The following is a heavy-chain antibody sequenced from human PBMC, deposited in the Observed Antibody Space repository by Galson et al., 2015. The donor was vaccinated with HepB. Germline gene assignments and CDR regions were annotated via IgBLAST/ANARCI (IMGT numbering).Heavy chain of an antibody. CDR3: ARAPLPRYSSSWYGKYFQH. V-gene: IGHV6-1*01. D-gene: IGHD6-13*01. CDR1: GDSVSSNSAA. Sequence: CAISGDSVSSNSAAWDWIRQSPSRGLEWLGRTYYRSKWYNDYAVSVKSRITINPDTSKNQFSLQLNSVTPEDTAVYYCARAPLPRYSSSWYGKYFQHWGQGTLVTVSS. CDR2: TYYRSKWYN. J-gene: IGHJ1*01.